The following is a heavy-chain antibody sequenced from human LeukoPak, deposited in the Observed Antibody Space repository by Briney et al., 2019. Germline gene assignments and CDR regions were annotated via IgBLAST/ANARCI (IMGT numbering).Heavy chain of an antibody. V-gene: IGHV4-34*01. D-gene: IGHD4-11*01. Sequence: SETLSLTCAVYGGSFSGYYWSWIRQPPGKGLEWIGEINHSGSTNYNPSLKSRVTISVDTSKNQFSLKLSSVTAADTAVYYCARVKGRTTVTTYYYYYGTDVWGQGTTVTVSS. J-gene: IGHJ6*02. CDR3: ARVKGRTTVTTYYYYYGTDV. CDR2: INHSGST. CDR1: GGSFSGYY.